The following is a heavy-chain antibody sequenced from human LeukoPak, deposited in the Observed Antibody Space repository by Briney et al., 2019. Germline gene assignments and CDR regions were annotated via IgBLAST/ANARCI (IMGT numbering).Heavy chain of an antibody. D-gene: IGHD6-19*01. Sequence: GGSLRLSCAASGFAFDSFAMSWVRQAPGQGLAWVSAIGDSSSHTYYADSVKGRFTISRDNSKNTLYLQMNSLRAEDTAVYYCAKDHSSGWYLHAEYFQHWGQGTLVTVSS. J-gene: IGHJ1*01. CDR2: IGDSSSHT. V-gene: IGHV3-23*01. CDR3: AKDHSSGWYLHAEYFQH. CDR1: GFAFDSFA.